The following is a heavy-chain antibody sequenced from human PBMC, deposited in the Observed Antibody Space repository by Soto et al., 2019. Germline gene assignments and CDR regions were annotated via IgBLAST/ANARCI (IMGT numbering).Heavy chain of an antibody. CDR1: GFKFSSYA. CDR3: ARSYSSGWKFDY. J-gene: IGHJ4*02. CDR2: ISSTGRTI. D-gene: IGHD6-19*01. V-gene: IGHV3-48*04. Sequence: VGSLRLSCGASGFKFSSYAMSWVRQAPGKGLEWVAGISSTGRTIYYADSVKGRFTVSRDNAQNSLSLKLNSLRVEDTAVYYCARSYSSGWKFDYWGQGTQVTVSS.